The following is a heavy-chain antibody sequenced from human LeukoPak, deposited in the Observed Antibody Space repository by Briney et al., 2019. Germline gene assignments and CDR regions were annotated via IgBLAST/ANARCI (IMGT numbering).Heavy chain of an antibody. Sequence: SVKVSCKASGDTFSTYAITWVRHAPGQGLECMGAIIPIFGTAEYAQKFQDRVTITADESTSTVYMELSSLRSEDTAVYFCASAPTYYSGSENYWGQGTLVTVSA. CDR1: GDTFSTYA. D-gene: IGHD3-10*01. J-gene: IGHJ4*02. CDR3: ASAPTYYSGSENY. CDR2: IIPIFGTA. V-gene: IGHV1-69*01.